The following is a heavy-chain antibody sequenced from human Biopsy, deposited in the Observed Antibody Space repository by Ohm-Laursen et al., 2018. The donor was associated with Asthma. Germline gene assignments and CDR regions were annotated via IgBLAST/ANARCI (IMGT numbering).Heavy chain of an antibody. CDR1: GGTFSNFA. CDR3: ARCQVGYSSGWSLLLKKIYYSGMDV. CDR2: IMTVFGTT. D-gene: IGHD6-19*01. V-gene: IGHV1-69*13. J-gene: IGHJ6*02. Sequence: SVKVSCKTPGGTFSNFAISRVRQAPGQGLEWLGGIMTVFGTTNYAQKFQGRVTITADESTSTAYMEVTSLRSEDTAIYYCARCQVGYSSGWSLLLKKIYYSGMDVWGQGTAVTVSS.